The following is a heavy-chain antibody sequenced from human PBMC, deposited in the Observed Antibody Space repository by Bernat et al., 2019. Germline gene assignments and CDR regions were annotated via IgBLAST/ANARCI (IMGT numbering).Heavy chain of an antibody. J-gene: IGHJ2*01. CDR1: GFTFSSYA. D-gene: IGHD2-15*01. Sequence: QVQLVESGGGVVQPGRSLRLSCAASGFTFSSYAMHWVRQAPGKGLEWVAVISYDGSNKYYADSVKGRFTISRDNSKNTLYLQMNSLRAEDTAVYYCAKDPYYCSGGSCYVFWYFDLWGRGTLVTVSS. CDR3: AKDPYYCSGGSCYVFWYFDL. CDR2: ISYDGSNK. V-gene: IGHV3-30-3*01.